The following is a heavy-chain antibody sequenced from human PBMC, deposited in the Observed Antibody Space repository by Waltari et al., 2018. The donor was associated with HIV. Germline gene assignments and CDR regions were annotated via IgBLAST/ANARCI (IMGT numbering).Heavy chain of an antibody. V-gene: IGHV3-21*02. Sequence: EVRLVQSGGGLVKPGESLTLSCTAPGFNFNPVRMTWVRLAPGKGLEWVSSISRGSSYSYYSDAVKGRFTVSRDNAKNSLLLQLNTLTAEDTALYYCVRDRTSLTTGDFESWGQGAPVTVSS. CDR3: VRDRTSLTTGDFES. J-gene: IGHJ4*02. D-gene: IGHD1-1*01. CDR2: ISRGSSYS. CDR1: GFNFNPVR.